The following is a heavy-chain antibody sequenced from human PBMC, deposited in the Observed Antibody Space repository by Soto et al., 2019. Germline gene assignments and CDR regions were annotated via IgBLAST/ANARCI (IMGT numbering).Heavy chain of an antibody. D-gene: IGHD1-26*01. CDR3: ARDVKWELQRGYQFDY. Sequence: GGSLRISCAASGFTFSSYAMHWVRQAPGKGLEWVAVISYDGSNKYYADSVKGRFTISRDNSKNTLYLQMNSLRAEDTAVYYCARDVKWELQRGYQFDYWGQGTLVTVSS. CDR2: ISYDGSNK. V-gene: IGHV3-30-3*01. J-gene: IGHJ4*02. CDR1: GFTFSSYA.